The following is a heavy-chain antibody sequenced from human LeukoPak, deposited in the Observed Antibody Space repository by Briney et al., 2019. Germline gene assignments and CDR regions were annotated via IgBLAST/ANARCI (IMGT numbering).Heavy chain of an antibody. CDR1: NYAFSSYG. Sequence: ASVKVSCTASNYAFSSYGIGWVRQAPGQGLEWMGWVGPYNRKTNYSQKFQGRVTMTTDTSTNTAYLELRTLRSDDTAVYYCARGKYSSSWYLVYWGQGTLVTVSS. D-gene: IGHD6-13*01. V-gene: IGHV1-18*01. CDR2: VGPYNRKT. J-gene: IGHJ4*02. CDR3: ARGKYSSSWYLVY.